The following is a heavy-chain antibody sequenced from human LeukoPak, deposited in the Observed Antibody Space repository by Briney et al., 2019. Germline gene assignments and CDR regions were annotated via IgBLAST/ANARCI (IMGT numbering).Heavy chain of an antibody. CDR2: IYYSGST. Sequence: SQTLSLTCTVSGGSLSSGGYYWGWIRQHPGKGLEWIGYIYYSGSTYYNPSLKSRVTISVDTSKNQFSLKLSSVTAADTAVYYCARGSLVPAAILYYYYGMDVWGQGTTVTVSS. CDR1: GGSLSSGGYY. CDR3: ARGSLVPAAILYYYYGMDV. V-gene: IGHV4-31*03. D-gene: IGHD2-2*01. J-gene: IGHJ6*02.